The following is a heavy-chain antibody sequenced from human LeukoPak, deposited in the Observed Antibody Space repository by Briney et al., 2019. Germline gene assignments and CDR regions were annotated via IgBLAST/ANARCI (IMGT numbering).Heavy chain of an antibody. J-gene: IGHJ4*02. D-gene: IGHD6-13*01. CDR1: GFTFSGSW. CDR3: ARSLPYGTTWYGRSDF. V-gene: IGHV3-7*03. CDR2: INQDGGEK. Sequence: GESLRLSCAASGFTFSGSWMSWVRQAPGKGLEWVASINQDGGEKYSLDSVKGRFTISRDNTKSSLYLQMNSLRAEDTAIYYCARSLPYGTTWYGRSDFWGQGTLVTVSS.